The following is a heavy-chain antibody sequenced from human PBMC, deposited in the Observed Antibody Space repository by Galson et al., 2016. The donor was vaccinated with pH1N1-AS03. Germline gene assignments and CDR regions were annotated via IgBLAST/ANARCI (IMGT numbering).Heavy chain of an antibody. CDR2: INPNNGVT. CDR1: GYIFTGFY. D-gene: IGHD1-26*01. CDR3: ARDPLGPCSSATCATTYYFGRDV. J-gene: IGHJ6*02. Sequence: SVKVSCKASGYIFTGFYVHWVRQAPGQGLEWMGWINPNNGVTNYAQKFQAWVTMTGDTSISTAYMELYGLKSDDTAVYYCARDPLGPCSSATCATTYYFGRDVWGQGTTVIDSS. V-gene: IGHV1-2*04.